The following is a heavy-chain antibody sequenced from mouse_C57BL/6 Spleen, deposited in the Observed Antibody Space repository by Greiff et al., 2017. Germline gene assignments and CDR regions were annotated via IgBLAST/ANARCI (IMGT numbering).Heavy chain of an antibody. Sequence: QVQLQQPGAELVRPGTSVKLSCKASGYTFTSYWMHWVKQRPGQGLEWIGVIDPSDSYTNYNQKLKGKATLTVDTSSSKAYMQLSSLTSEDAAVYYCAGASDWGQGTTLTVSS. CDR3: AGASD. V-gene: IGHV1-59*01. J-gene: IGHJ2*01. CDR1: GYTFTSYW. CDR2: IDPSDSYT. D-gene: IGHD6-1*01.